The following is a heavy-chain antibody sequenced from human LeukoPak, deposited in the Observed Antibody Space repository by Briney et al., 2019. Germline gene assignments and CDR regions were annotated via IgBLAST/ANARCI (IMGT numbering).Heavy chain of an antibody. Sequence: GGSLRLSCAASGFTFSSYAMHWVRQAPGKGLEWVAVISYDGSNKYYADSVKGRFTISRDNSKNTLYLQMNSLRAEDTAVYYCANTAMVHWGQGTLVTVSS. CDR2: ISYDGSNK. D-gene: IGHD5-18*01. V-gene: IGHV3-30-3*01. J-gene: IGHJ4*02. CDR1: GFTFSSYA. CDR3: ANTAMVH.